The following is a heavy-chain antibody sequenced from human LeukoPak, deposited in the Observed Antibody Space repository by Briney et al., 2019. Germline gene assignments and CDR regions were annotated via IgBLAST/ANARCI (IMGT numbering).Heavy chain of an antibody. J-gene: IGHJ4*02. CDR3: ARRQYSGYDFDF. Sequence: GESLKISCKASVYIFTNYWIGWVRQMPGKGLEWMGIIYPRDSDTRYSPSFQGQVTVSADKSISTAYLQWNILAASDTAMYYCARRQYSGYDFDFWGQGTLVTVSS. CDR1: VYIFTNYW. V-gene: IGHV5-51*01. CDR2: IYPRDSDT. D-gene: IGHD5-12*01.